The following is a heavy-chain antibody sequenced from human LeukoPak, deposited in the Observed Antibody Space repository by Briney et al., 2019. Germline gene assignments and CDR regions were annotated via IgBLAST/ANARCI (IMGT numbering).Heavy chain of an antibody. D-gene: IGHD3-10*01. V-gene: IGHV3-7*01. CDR3: AREMVRGVITIDY. J-gene: IGHJ4*02. CDR1: GFTFSSYW. Sequence: GGSLRLSCAVSGFTFSSYWMSWVRQAPGKGLEWVANIKQDGSEKYYVDSVKGRFTISRDNAKNSLYLQMNSLRAEDTAVYYCAREMVRGVITIDYWGQGTLVTVSS. CDR2: IKQDGSEK.